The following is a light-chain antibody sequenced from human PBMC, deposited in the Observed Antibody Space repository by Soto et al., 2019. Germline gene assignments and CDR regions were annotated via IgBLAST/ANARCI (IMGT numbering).Light chain of an antibody. CDR3: MQALQTPLT. J-gene: IGKJ4*01. CDR1: QSLLHSNGYNY. V-gene: IGKV2-28*01. Sequence: DIVMTQSPLSLPVTPGEPASISCTSSQSLLHSNGYNYLVWYLQKPGQSPQLLIYLGSDRASGVPDRFSGSGSGTYFTLKISRVEAEDVGIYYCMQALQTPLTFGGGTKVDIK. CDR2: LGS.